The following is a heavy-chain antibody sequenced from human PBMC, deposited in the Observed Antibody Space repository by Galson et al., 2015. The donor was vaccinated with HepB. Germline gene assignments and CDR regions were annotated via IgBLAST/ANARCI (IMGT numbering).Heavy chain of an antibody. CDR2: IRSQDNNYAT. Sequence: SLRLSCAASGFTFSGSAIHWVRQTSGRRLAWVGRIRSQDNNYATSYVPALEGRFTISRDDSKNMAYLHMRSLKADDTAVYYCARLGDFSGYTSAWGQGTQVTVSS. CDR3: ARLGDFSGYTSA. J-gene: IGHJ4*02. CDR1: GFTFSGSA. V-gene: IGHV3-73*01. D-gene: IGHD5-18*01.